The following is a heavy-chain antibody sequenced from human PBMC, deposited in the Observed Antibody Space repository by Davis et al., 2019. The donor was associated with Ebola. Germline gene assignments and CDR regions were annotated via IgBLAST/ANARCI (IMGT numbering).Heavy chain of an antibody. J-gene: IGHJ6*02. CDR2: IYYSGTT. D-gene: IGHD6-13*01. CDR3: ARGVYYYYGMDV. Sequence: SQTLSLTCPVPGGSISSYYWSWIRQPPGKGLEWIGYIYYSGTTNYNPSLKSRFTISVDTSKNQFSLKLSSVTAADTAVYYCARGVYYYYGMDVWGQGTTVTVSS. CDR1: GGSISSYY. V-gene: IGHV4-59*01.